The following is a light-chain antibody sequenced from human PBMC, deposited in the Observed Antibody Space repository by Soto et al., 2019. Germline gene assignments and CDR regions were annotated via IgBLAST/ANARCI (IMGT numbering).Light chain of an antibody. CDR3: QQYGSSPRGT. V-gene: IGKV3-20*01. CDR2: GAS. CDR1: QSVTNN. Sequence: IVMTQSPSTLPVSPGERSTLSFMTSQSVTNNLAWYQQKPGQAPRLLIYGASSRATGIPDRFSGSGSGTDFTLTISRLEPEDFAVYYCQQYGSSPRGTFGQGSKVDIK. J-gene: IGKJ1*01.